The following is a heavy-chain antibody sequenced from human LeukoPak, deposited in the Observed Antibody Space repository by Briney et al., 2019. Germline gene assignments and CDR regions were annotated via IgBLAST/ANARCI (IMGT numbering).Heavy chain of an antibody. J-gene: IGHJ6*02. V-gene: IGHV1-8*01. D-gene: IGHD6-13*01. CDR2: MNPNSGNT. CDR3: ARAGSPYSSSWIYYYYGMDV. Sequence: ASVKVSCKASGYTFTSYDINWVRQATGQGLEWMGWMNPNSGNTGYAQKFQGRVTMTRNTSISTAYMELSSLRSEDTAVYYCARAGSPYSSSWIYYYYGMDVWGQGTTVTVSS. CDR1: GYTFTSYD.